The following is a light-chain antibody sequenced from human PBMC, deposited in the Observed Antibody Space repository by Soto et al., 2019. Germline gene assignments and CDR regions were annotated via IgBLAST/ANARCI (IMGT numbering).Light chain of an antibody. J-gene: IGKJ4*01. CDR2: DAS. V-gene: IGKV1-5*01. CDR1: QSISSW. Sequence: DIQMTQSPSTLSASVGDRVTITCRASQSISSWLAWYRQKPGKAPKVLIYDASSLESGVPSRFSGSGSGTEFTLTISSLQPDDFATYYCQQYNTYALTFGGGTKVDIK. CDR3: QQYNTYALT.